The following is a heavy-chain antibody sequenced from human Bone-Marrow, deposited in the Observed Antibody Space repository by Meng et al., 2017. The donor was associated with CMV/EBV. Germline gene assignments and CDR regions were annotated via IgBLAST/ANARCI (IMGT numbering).Heavy chain of an antibody. Sequence: CAVYGGAFSGYYWSWIRQPPGKGLEWIGEINHSGSTNYNPSLKSRVNISVDTSKNQFPLKLSSVTAADTAVYYCARFLLARLNGNWFDPWGQGTLVTVSS. V-gene: IGHV4-34*01. D-gene: IGHD3-3*01. CDR1: GGAFSGYY. CDR2: INHSGST. J-gene: IGHJ5*02. CDR3: ARFLLARLNGNWFDP.